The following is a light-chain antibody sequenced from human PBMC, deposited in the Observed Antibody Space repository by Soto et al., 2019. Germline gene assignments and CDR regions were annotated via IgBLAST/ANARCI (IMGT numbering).Light chain of an antibody. CDR3: SSYTSSTTLGV. Sequence: QSALTQPASVSGSPGQSITISCTGPSSDVGGYNYVSWYQQHPGKAPKLMIYEVNNRPSGLSNRFSGSKSGNTASLIISGLQAEDEADYYCSSYTSSTTLGVFGGGTKLTVL. J-gene: IGLJ2*01. CDR2: EVN. CDR1: SSDVGGYNY. V-gene: IGLV2-14*01.